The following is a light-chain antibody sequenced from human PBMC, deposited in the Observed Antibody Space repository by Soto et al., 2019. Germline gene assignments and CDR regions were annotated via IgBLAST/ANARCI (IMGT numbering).Light chain of an antibody. CDR1: QGISTY. Sequence: VPMPRSXSSLSSSTGDXXXXXXXVSQGISTYLAWYQQKXGKAPKLVIYAASXLQSGVPSRFRGSGSATDFTLTISCLQSEDFATYYCHQYYRYPRTFGQGTKLDI. J-gene: IGKJ1*01. CDR3: HQYYRYPRT. CDR2: AAS. V-gene: IGKV1-8*01.